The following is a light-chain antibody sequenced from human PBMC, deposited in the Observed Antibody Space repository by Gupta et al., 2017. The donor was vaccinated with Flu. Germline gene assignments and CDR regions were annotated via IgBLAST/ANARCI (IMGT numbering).Light chain of an antibody. V-gene: IGKV3-11*01. CDR2: DAS. Sequence: EIVLTQSPATLSLSPGERATLSCRASQSISSYLAWYQQKPGQAPRLLIYDASNRATGIPARFRGSGSGTDFTLTISSREPEDFAVYYCQQRDNWPPYTFGQGTKLEIK. CDR1: QSISSY. J-gene: IGKJ2*01. CDR3: QQRDNWPPYT.